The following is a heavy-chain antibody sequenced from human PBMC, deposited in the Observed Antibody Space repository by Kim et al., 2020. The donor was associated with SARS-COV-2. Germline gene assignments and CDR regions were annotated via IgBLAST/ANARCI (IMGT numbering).Heavy chain of an antibody. CDR2: ISTSGDSI. Sequence: GGSLRLSCAASGFTFSDFEMNWVRQAPGKGLEWVSYISTSGDSIDYVDSMKGRITISRDNTKKSLYLQMNSLRAEDTAVYYCARAVSHYYGMDVWGQGTTVTVSS. V-gene: IGHV3-48*03. CDR1: GFTFSDFE. D-gene: IGHD6-19*01. CDR3: ARAVSHYYGMDV. J-gene: IGHJ6*02.